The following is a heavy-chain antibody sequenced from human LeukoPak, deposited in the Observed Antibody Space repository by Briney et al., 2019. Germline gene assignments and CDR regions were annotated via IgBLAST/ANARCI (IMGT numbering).Heavy chain of an antibody. D-gene: IGHD6-19*01. V-gene: IGHV4-39*01. J-gene: IGHJ6*03. Sequence: SETLSLTCTVSGDSISNCNYYWGWIRQPPGKGLEWIGSIYCSGVNYYSSSLKSRVSTSVDTSKNHSSLRLSSATAADTAVYYCARQAVPGTRWGIYYAYMDGWGTGSTVTVSS. CDR1: GDSISNCNYY. CDR2: IYCSGVN. CDR3: ARQAVPGTRWGIYYAYMDG.